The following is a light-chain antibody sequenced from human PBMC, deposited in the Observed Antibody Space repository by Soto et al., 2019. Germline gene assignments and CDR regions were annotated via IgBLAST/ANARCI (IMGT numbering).Light chain of an antibody. CDR1: SSDVGGYNY. CDR3: SSYTSSSTRV. CDR2: EVS. V-gene: IGLV2-14*01. J-gene: IGLJ3*02. Sequence: QSALTQPASVSGSPGQSITISCTGTSSDVGGYNYVSWYQQHPGKAPKLMIYEVSNRPSGVSNRFSGSKSGNTASLNISGLQAEDEGDYYCSSYTSSSTRVFGGGTKLTVL.